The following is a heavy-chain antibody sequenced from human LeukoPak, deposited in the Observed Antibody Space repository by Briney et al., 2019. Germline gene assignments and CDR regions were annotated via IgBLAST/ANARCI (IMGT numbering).Heavy chain of an antibody. CDR1: GGTFSSYA. V-gene: IGHV1-69*13. J-gene: IGHJ4*02. CDR2: IIPICGTA. Sequence: GASVKVSCKASGGTFSSYAMSWVRQARGQGREGMGGIIPICGTANYAQKLQGRVTIAAHEPPSTAHIDLTSLRSEDTPVYYRASRVLGPSIAAAAPGDYCGQGTLATVSS. D-gene: IGHD6-13*01. CDR3: ASRVLGPSIAAAAPGDY.